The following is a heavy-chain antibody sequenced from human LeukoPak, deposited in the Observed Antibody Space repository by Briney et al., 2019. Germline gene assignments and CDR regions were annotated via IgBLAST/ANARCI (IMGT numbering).Heavy chain of an antibody. V-gene: IGHV4-61*02. CDR2: IYASGST. J-gene: IGHJ6*03. Sequence: PSETLSLTCTVSGGSISSGGYYWTWIRQPAGKGLEWIGRIYASGSTNYNPSLKSRLTISVDTSKNQFSLNLSSVTAADTAVYYCARSYSSNSVVSYYYYYMDVWGKGTTVTVSS. CDR3: ARSYSSNSVVSYYYYYMDV. D-gene: IGHD6-19*01. CDR1: GGSISSGGYY.